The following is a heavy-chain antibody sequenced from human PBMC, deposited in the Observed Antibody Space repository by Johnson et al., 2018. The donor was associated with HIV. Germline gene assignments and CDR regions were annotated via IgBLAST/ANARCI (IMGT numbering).Heavy chain of an antibody. D-gene: IGHD1-26*01. Sequence: QVQLVESGGGLVQPGGSLRLSCVPSGFTLSHYWMSWVRQSPGKGLEWVAFIRYDGSNKYYADSVKGRFTISRDNSKNTLYLQMNSLRAEDTAVYYCAKRYSGSLRDTFDIWGQGTMVTVSS. V-gene: IGHV3-30*02. CDR1: GFTLSHYW. CDR3: AKRYSGSLRDTFDI. J-gene: IGHJ3*02. CDR2: IRYDGSNK.